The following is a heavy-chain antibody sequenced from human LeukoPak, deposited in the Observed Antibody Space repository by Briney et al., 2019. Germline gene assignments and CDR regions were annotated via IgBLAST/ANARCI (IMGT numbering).Heavy chain of an antibody. CDR2: IRYHGSDK. J-gene: IGHJ4*02. V-gene: IGHV3-30*02. D-gene: IGHD4-17*01. CDR3: AKDLTTVTTPDY. CDR1: AFTFRSYG. Sequence: GGSLRLSCAASAFTFRSYGMHWVRQAPGKGLEWVAFIRYHGSDKYYADSVKDRFTISRDNSKNTPYLQMNSLRVEDTAVYYCAKDLTTVTTPDYWGQGTLVTVSS.